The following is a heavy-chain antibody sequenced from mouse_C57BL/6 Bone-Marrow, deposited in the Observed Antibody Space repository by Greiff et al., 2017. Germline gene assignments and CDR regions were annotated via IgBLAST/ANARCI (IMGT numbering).Heavy chain of an antibody. CDR1: GYTFTSYW. CDR3: ARGFYYGNFLFDY. CDR2: IDPSDSYT. Sequence: QVQLQQSGAELVMPGASVKLSCKASGYTFTSYWMHWVKQRPGQGLEWIGEIDPSDSYTNYNQKFKGKSTLTVDKSSSTAYMQLSSLTSEDSAVYYCARGFYYGNFLFDYWGQGTTLTVSS. V-gene: IGHV1-69*01. J-gene: IGHJ2*01. D-gene: IGHD2-1*01.